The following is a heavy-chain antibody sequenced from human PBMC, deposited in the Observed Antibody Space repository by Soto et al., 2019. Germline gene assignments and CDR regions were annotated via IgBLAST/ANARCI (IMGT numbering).Heavy chain of an antibody. V-gene: IGHV1-18*01. CDR3: ARIQDVPLGVIN. CDR1: GYTFTSYG. J-gene: IGHJ4*02. Sequence: ASVTVSCKASGYTFTSYGISWVRQAPGQGLEWMGWISAYNGNTNYAQKLLGRVTMTTDTSTSTAYMELRSLRSDDTAVYYCARIQDVPLGVINWGQGTLVTVSS. CDR2: ISAYNGNT. D-gene: IGHD3-3*01.